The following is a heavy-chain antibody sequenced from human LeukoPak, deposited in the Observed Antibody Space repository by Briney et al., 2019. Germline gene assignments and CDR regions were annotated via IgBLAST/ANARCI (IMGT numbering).Heavy chain of an antibody. Sequence: SETLSLTCTVSGGSISSFYWSWIRQPPGKGLEWIGYIYYSGSTNYNPSLRSRVTISVDTSKNQFSLKLSSVTAADTAMYYCASSFRSGNYSYYFDYWGQGTLVTVSS. CDR3: ASSFRSGNYSYYFDY. CDR2: IYYSGST. CDR1: GGSISSFY. J-gene: IGHJ4*02. V-gene: IGHV4-59*01. D-gene: IGHD2-15*01.